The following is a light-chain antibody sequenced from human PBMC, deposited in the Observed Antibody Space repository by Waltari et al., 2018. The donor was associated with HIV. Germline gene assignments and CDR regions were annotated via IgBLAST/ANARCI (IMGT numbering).Light chain of an antibody. CDR3: VLYMGSGIWV. CDR2: STN. V-gene: IGLV8-61*01. CDR1: SGSVSTRYH. J-gene: IGLJ3*02. Sequence: QTVVTQEPSFSVSPGGTVTLTCGFRSGSVSTRYHPSWYQPTPGQAPRTLIYSTNTRSSGVPDRFSGSILGNKAALTITGAQADDESDYYCVLYMGSGIWVFGGGTKLTVL.